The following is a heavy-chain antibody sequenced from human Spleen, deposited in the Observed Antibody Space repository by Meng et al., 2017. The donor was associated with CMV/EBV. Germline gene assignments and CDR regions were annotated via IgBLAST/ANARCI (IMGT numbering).Heavy chain of an antibody. CDR2: IKKDGSEK. CDR1: GLTFNTYW. CDR3: ARDFSDGFGECRECKVYYYGMDV. Sequence: GGSLRLSCEISGLTFNTYWMSWVRQAPGRGLEWVATIKKDGSEKYYVDSVKGRFTISRDNAKEGLYLQMSSLRGEDTAVYYCARDFSDGFGECRECKVYYYGMDVWGQGTTVTVSS. V-gene: IGHV3-7*01. J-gene: IGHJ6*02. D-gene: IGHD3-16*01.